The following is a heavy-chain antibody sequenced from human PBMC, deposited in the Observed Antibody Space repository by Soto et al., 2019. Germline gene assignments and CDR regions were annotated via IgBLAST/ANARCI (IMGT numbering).Heavy chain of an antibody. CDR3: AKVPVFDYGDLGH. Sequence: GGSLRLSCAACGFTFSSYAMSWVRQAPGKGLEWVSGISGSGGITYYAGSVKGRFTISRDNSKNTLFLQMNSLRAEDTAVYYCAKVPVFDYGDLGHWGQGTLVTVSS. CDR2: ISGSGGIT. CDR1: GFTFSSYA. V-gene: IGHV3-23*01. D-gene: IGHD4-17*01. J-gene: IGHJ4*02.